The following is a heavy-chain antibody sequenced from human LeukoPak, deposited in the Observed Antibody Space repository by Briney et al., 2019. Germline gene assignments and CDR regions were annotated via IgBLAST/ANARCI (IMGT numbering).Heavy chain of an antibody. CDR1: GGTFSSYA. J-gene: IGHJ4*02. D-gene: IGHD1-26*01. V-gene: IGHV1-69*05. CDR2: IIPIFGTA. Sequence: SVKVSCKASGGTFSSYAISWVRQAPGQGLEWMGGIIPIFGTANYAQKSQGRVTITTDESTSTAYMELSSLRSEDTAVYYCAREWEPEVGYFDYWGQGTLVTVSS. CDR3: AREWEPEVGYFDY.